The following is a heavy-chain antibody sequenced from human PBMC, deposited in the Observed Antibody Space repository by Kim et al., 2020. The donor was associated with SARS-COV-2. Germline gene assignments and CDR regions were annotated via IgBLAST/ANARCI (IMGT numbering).Heavy chain of an antibody. CDR1: GYDFTRYW. D-gene: IGHD2-8*01. J-gene: IGHJ4*02. CDR3: VRRSYCTNGVCLYYFDY. Sequence: GESLKISCKGSGYDFTRYWIAWVRQVSGKGLEWMGIIYPADSDTRYSPSFQGQVTISADKSFSTAYLQWSSLKASDTAMYYCVRRSYCTNGVCLYYFDYWGQGTLVTVSP. CDR2: IYPADSDT. V-gene: IGHV5-51*01.